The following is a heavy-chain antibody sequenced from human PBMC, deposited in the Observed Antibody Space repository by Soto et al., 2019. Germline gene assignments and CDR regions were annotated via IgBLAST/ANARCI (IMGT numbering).Heavy chain of an antibody. CDR3: VREDGKVGTNSAFDY. D-gene: IGHD1-26*01. J-gene: IGHJ4*02. V-gene: IGHV3-21*01. CDR1: GFTFSTYT. Sequence: GGSLRLSCASSGFTFSTYTMNWVRQAPGKGLEWVSSINGRGNYIYYAESVKGRFTISRDNAKNSLYLQMDRLRAEDTALYYCVREDGKVGTNSAFDYWGQGTLVTVSS. CDR2: INGRGNYI.